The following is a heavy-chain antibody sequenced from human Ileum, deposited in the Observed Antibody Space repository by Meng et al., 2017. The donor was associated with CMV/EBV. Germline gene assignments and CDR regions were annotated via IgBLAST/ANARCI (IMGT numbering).Heavy chain of an antibody. J-gene: IGHJ3*01. CDR2: TYYNGNT. D-gene: IGHD2-21*02. V-gene: IGHV4-59*01. CDR3: ARGVGPAF. Sequence: SETLSLTCTLSGGSISGFHWSWDRQPPGKGLEWVGNTYYNGNTNYNASLKSRVIISVDTTKNQLSLKLSSVNAADTAVYYCARGVGPAFWGLGTMVTVSS. CDR1: GGSISGFH.